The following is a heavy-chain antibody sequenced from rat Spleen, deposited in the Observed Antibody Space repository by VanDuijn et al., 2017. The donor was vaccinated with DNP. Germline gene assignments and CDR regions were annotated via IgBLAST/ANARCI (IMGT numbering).Heavy chain of an antibody. V-gene: IGHV5-46*01. J-gene: IGHJ4*01. CDR1: GFTFSSFP. CDR2: ISIRGGST. D-gene: IGHD4-1*01. CDR3: VRHMDTGPYYAMDV. Sequence: EVQLVESGGGIVQPGRSLKLSCAVAGFTFSSFPMAWVRQAPTRGLEWVATISIRGGSTHYRDSVKGRFTVSRDNAENTLYLQMNSLRSEDTATYYCVRHMDTGPYYAMDVWGQGISVTVSS.